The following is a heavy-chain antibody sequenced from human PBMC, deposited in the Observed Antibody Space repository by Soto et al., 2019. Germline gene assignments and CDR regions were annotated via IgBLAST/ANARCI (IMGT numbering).Heavy chain of an antibody. CDR1: GFTFSSYA. V-gene: IGHV3-23*01. CDR3: ARVATGYYLYYFDS. J-gene: IGHJ4*02. CDR2: ISGSGGST. Sequence: LRLSCAAPGFTFSSYAMSWVRQAPGKGLEWGSAISGSGGSTYYADSVKGRFTISRDNSRNTVSLQMNRLRAEDTAIYYCARVATGYYLYYFDSWGQGALVTVSS. D-gene: IGHD3-9*01.